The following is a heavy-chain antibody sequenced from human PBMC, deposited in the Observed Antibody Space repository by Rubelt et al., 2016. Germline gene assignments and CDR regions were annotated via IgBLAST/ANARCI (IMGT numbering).Heavy chain of an antibody. J-gene: IGHJ4*02. D-gene: IGHD6-19*01. CDR1: GYTLTDLS. Sequence: QVQLVQSVAEVKKPGASVKVSCKVSGYTLTDLSMHWVRQAPGKGLEWMGGFDPEDGETIYCEKFQGRVTLAEETSTGTAYMERSSLRAEETAVYYGARGHSSGWFYLDYWGQGTLVTVSS. CDR3: ARGHSSGWFYLDY. CDR2: FDPEDGET. V-gene: IGHV1-24*01.